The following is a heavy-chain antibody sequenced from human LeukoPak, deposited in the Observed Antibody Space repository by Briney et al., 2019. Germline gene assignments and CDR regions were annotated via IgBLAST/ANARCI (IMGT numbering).Heavy chain of an antibody. J-gene: IGHJ4*02. D-gene: IGHD1-26*01. CDR3: ARVRIGRNPPFYFDY. CDR1: GFTFSRYS. V-gene: IGHV3-21*01. CDR2: IIVSSNYI. Sequence: PGGSLRLSRAASGFTFSRYSMSWVRQAPGEGLEWVSSIIVSSNYIYYADSVKGRFTISRDNTKNSLYLQVNSLRAEDTAVYYCARVRIGRNPPFYFDYWGQGTLVTVSS.